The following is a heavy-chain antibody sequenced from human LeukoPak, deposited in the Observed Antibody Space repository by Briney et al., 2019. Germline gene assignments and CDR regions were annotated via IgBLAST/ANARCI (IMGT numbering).Heavy chain of an antibody. CDR3: ARGLWR. D-gene: IGHD2-21*01. Sequence: SETLSLTCAVYGGSFSGYYWSWIRQPPGKGLEWIGEINHSGSTNYNPSLKSRVTISVDTSKNQFSLKLSSVTAADTAVYYCARGLWRWGQGTLVTVSS. CDR2: INHSGST. J-gene: IGHJ4*02. V-gene: IGHV4-34*01. CDR1: GGSFSGYY.